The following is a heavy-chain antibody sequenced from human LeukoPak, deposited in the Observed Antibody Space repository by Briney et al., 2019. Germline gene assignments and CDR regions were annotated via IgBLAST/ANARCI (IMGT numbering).Heavy chain of an antibody. J-gene: IGHJ3*02. V-gene: IGHV3-74*01. CDR2: ISRDGSST. CDR1: GFTFSTYW. Sequence: GGSLRLSCAASGFTFSTYWMHCVRHAPGKGLVWVSRISRDGSSTSYADSVKGRFTISRDNAKNTLYLQMNSLRAEDTAVYYCARDRETYYDILTGYYTLGDAFDIWGQGTMVTVSS. CDR3: ARDRETYYDILTGYYTLGDAFDI. D-gene: IGHD3-9*01.